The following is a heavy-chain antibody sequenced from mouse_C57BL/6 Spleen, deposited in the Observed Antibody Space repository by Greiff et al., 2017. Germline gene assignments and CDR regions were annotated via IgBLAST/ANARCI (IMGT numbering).Heavy chain of an antibody. J-gene: IGHJ2*01. CDR1: GFTFSDYG. Sequence: EVQVVESGGGLVKPGGSLKLSCAASGFTFSDYGMHWVRQAPEQGLEWVAYISSGSSTIYYADTVKGRFTISRDNAKNTLFLQMTSLRSEDTAMYYCARGDYGSSGFDYWGQGTTLTVSS. V-gene: IGHV5-17*01. CDR3: ARGDYGSSGFDY. D-gene: IGHD1-1*01. CDR2: ISSGSSTI.